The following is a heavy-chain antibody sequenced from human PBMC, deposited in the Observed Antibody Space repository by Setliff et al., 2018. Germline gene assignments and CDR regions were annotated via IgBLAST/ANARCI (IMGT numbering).Heavy chain of an antibody. J-gene: IGHJ6*03. V-gene: IGHV4-59*08. CDR3: ARMTGFQYIDV. Sequence: SETLSLTCTVSGGSISTYYWSWIRQPPGKGLEWIGYVYYSGIANYNPSLKSRVTISLDTSKNQFSLTLTSVTAADTAVYYCARMTGFQYIDVWGKGTTVTVSS. CDR1: GGSISTYY. CDR2: VYYSGIA. D-gene: IGHD3-3*01.